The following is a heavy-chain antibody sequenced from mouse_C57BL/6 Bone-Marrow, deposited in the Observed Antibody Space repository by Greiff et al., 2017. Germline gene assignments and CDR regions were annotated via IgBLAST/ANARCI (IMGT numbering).Heavy chain of an antibody. V-gene: IGHV1-69*01. D-gene: IGHD1-1*01. Sequence: QVHVKQPGAELVMPGASVKLSCKASGYTFTSYWMHWVKQRPGQGLEWIGEIDPSDSYTNYNQKFKGKSTLTVDKSSSTAYMRLSSLTSEDSAVYYCARSTVVATDYFDYWGQGTTLTVSS. CDR2: IDPSDSYT. J-gene: IGHJ2*01. CDR1: GYTFTSYW. CDR3: ARSTVVATDYFDY.